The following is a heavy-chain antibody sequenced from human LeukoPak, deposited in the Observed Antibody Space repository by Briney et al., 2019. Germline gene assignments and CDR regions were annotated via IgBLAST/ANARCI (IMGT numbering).Heavy chain of an antibody. J-gene: IGHJ6*02. V-gene: IGHV3-9*01. D-gene: IGHD4-17*01. Sequence: GGSLRLSCAASGFTFDDYAMHWVRQAPGKGLEWVSGISWNSGSIGYADSVKGRFTISRDNAKNSLYLQMNSLRAEDTAVYYCAGFTVTTLNYYYYGMDVWGQGTTVTVSS. CDR3: AGFTVTTLNYYYYGMDV. CDR2: ISWNSGSI. CDR1: GFTFDDYA.